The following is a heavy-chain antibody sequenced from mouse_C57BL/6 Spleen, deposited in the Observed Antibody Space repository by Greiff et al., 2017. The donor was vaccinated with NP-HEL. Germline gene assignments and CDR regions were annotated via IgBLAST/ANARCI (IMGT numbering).Heavy chain of an antibody. CDR2: ISSGGSYT. V-gene: IGHV5-6*02. Sequence: DVKLVESGGDLVKPGGSLKLSCAASGFTFSSYGMSWVRQTPDKRLEWVATISSGGSYTYYPDSVKGRFTISRDNAKNTLYLQMSSLKSEDTAMYYCARQIIGLDYWGQGTTLTVSS. CDR1: GFTFSSYG. CDR3: ARQIIGLDY. J-gene: IGHJ2*01.